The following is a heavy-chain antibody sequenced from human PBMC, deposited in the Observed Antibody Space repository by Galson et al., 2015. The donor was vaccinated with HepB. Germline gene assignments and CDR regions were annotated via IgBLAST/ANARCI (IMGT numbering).Heavy chain of an antibody. CDR2: INPSGGST. D-gene: IGHD5-12*01. CDR1: GYTFTSYY. Sequence: SVKVSCKASGYTFTSYYMHWVRQAPGQGLEWMGIINPSGGSTSYAQKFQGRVTMTRDTSTSTVYMELSSLRSEDTAVYYCARDSVISRLRKTYGMDVWGQGTTVTVSS. V-gene: IGHV1-46*01. J-gene: IGHJ6*02. CDR3: ARDSVISRLRKTYGMDV.